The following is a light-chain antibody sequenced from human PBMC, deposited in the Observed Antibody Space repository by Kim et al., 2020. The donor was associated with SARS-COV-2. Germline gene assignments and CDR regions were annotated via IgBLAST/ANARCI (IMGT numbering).Light chain of an antibody. V-gene: IGKV3-15*01. CDR2: GAS. CDR1: QSVSSN. CDR3: QQYNNWPRGYT. Sequence: SPGERAILSCRASQSVSSNLAWYQQKPGQAPRLLIYGASTRATGIPVRFSGSGSGTEFTLTISSLQSEDFAVYYCQQYNNWPRGYTFGQGTKLEI. J-gene: IGKJ2*01.